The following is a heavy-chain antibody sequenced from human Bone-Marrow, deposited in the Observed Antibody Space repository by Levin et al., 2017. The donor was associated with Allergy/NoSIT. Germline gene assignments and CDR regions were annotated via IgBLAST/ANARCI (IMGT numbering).Heavy chain of an antibody. J-gene: IGHJ5*02. CDR3: ARRSIPAISGTTYWFDP. Sequence: PSETLSLNCGVYNGSFSGYFWNWIRQTPGKGLEWIGEINDSGSIHYNPSLKSRLAISVDPSKKHFSLKLRSMTAADTAVYYCARRSIPAISGTTYWFDPWGQGTLVTVSS. V-gene: IGHV4-34*01. D-gene: IGHD1/OR15-1a*01. CDR1: NGSFSGYF. CDR2: INDSGSI.